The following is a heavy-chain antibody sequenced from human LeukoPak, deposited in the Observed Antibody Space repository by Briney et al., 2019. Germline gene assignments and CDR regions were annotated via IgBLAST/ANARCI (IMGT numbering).Heavy chain of an antibody. Sequence: GGSLRLSCAVSGFIFNNYIMNWVRQAPGKGLEWVSSITGSGSFVYHADSVKGRFTISRDNAKNSLFLQMNSLRAEDTAVYYCARDSSGPWFDPWGQGTLVTVSS. D-gene: IGHD6-6*01. CDR1: GFIFNNYI. J-gene: IGHJ5*02. CDR2: ITGSGSFV. V-gene: IGHV3-21*01. CDR3: ARDSSGPWFDP.